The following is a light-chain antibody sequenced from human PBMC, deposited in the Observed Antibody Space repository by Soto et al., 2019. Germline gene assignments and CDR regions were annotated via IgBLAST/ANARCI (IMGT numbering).Light chain of an antibody. CDR3: QQYYDYPPLI. J-gene: IGKJ4*01. CDR2: GAS. V-gene: IGKV3-15*01. Sequence: EIVMTQSPATLSVSPGERATLSCRASRNINRKLAWYQQKPGQARRLLISGASTRATGIPARFSGSGSGTEFTLTSSSLQSEDVAVYYCQQYYDYPPLIFGGGTKVEIK. CDR1: RNINRK.